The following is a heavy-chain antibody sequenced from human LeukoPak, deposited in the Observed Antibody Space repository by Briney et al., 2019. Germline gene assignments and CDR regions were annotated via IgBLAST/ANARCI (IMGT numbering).Heavy chain of an antibody. D-gene: IGHD1-26*01. J-gene: IGHJ4*02. CDR2: ISGSGGST. Sequence: PGGSLRLSCAASGFTFSSYAMSWVRQAPGKGLGWVSAISGSGGSTYYADSVKGRFTISRDNSKNTLYLQMNSLRAEDTAVYYCAKDPEWELPSGVDYWGQGTLVTVSS. V-gene: IGHV3-23*01. CDR3: AKDPEWELPSGVDY. CDR1: GFTFSSYA.